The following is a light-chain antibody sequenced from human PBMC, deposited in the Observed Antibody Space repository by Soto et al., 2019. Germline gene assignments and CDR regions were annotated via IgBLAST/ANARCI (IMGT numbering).Light chain of an antibody. J-gene: IGKJ1*01. CDR1: GPVGSAY. CDR2: ATS. Sequence: IVLTQSPGTLSLSPGDTATLSSMASGPVGSAYLAWYRQKPGQAPRPLIYATSSRVTGIPNRFRGSGSGTDFTLTISRLEAADFAVYYCQQHGSSPWTFGQGTKVDIK. CDR3: QQHGSSPWT. V-gene: IGKV3-20*01.